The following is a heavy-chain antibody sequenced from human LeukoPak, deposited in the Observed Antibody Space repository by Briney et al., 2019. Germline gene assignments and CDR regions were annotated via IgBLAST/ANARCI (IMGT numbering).Heavy chain of an antibody. J-gene: IGHJ3*02. CDR2: IIEGGDVK. Sequence: PGGSLRLSCAASGFTFSAYWMTWVRQAPGKGLAWVANIIEGGDVKYYVDSVKGRFTISRDNAKNSVFLQMNSLRVEDTAIYYCARGRAIDIWGRGTMVTVSS. V-gene: IGHV3-7*04. CDR3: ARGRAIDI. CDR1: GFTFSAYW.